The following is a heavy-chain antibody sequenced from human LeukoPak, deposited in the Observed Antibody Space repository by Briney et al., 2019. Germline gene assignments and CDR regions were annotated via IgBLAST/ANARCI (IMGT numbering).Heavy chain of an antibody. CDR1: GFTFSSYG. V-gene: IGHV3-30*18. J-gene: IGHJ4*02. D-gene: IGHD3-3*01. CDR3: AKPKQNYNDEVCVTDY. Sequence: GGSLRLSCAASGFTFSSYGMHWVRQAPGKGLEWVSGITCNGNNKYYADSVKGRFTISRDNSKSTLYLQMSSLRAEDTAVYYCAKPKQNYNDEVCVTDYWGQGTLVTVSS. CDR2: ITCNGNNK.